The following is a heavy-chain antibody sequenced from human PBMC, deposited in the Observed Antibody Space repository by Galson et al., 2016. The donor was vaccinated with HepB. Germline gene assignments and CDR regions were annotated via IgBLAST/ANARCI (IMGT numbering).Heavy chain of an antibody. J-gene: IGHJ4*02. V-gene: IGHV1-18*01. Sequence: SVKVSCKASGYTFTDYGVTWARQAPGQGLEWMGWSTVYNGNTNYALDFEDRVTMTADTSTNTAYMELRSLRSDDTAVYYCARDTGAFGGPIFPDYWGQGTLVIVSS. D-gene: IGHD3-16*01. CDR1: GYTFTDYG. CDR3: ARDTGAFGGPIFPDY. CDR2: STVYNGNT.